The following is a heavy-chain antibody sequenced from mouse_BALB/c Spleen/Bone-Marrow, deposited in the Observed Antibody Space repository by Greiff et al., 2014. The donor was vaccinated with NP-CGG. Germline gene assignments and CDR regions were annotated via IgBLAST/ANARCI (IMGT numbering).Heavy chain of an antibody. CDR2: IDPANGNT. CDR3: ARYYYGSSYFDY. CDR1: GFNIKDTY. V-gene: IGHV14-3*02. Sequence: VQLKESGAELVKPGASVKLSCTASGFNIKDTYMHWVKQRPEQGLEWIGRIDPANGNTKYDPKFQGKATITADTSSNTAYLQLSSLTSEDTAVYYCARYYYGSSYFDYWCQGTTLTVSS. J-gene: IGHJ2*01. D-gene: IGHD1-1*01.